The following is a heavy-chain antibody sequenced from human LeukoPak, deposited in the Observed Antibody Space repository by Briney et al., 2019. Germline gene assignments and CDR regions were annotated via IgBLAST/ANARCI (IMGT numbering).Heavy chain of an antibody. D-gene: IGHD3-9*01. CDR2: FDPEDGET. CDR1: GYTLTELS. V-gene: IGHV1-24*01. CDR3: ATAYPPYYEILTGYYKPNAFDI. Sequence: ASVKVSCKVSGYTLTELSMHWVRQAPGKGLEWMGGFDPEDGETIYAQKFQGRVTMTEDTSTDTAYMELSSLRSEETAVYYCATAYPPYYEILTGYYKPNAFDIWGQGTMVTVSS. J-gene: IGHJ3*02.